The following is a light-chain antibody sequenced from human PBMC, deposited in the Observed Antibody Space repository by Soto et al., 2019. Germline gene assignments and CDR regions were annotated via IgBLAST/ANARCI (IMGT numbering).Light chain of an antibody. V-gene: IGLV1-44*01. J-gene: IGLJ1*01. Sequence: QSVLTQPPSASGTPGQRVTISCSGSSSNIGSNTVNWYQQLPGTAPKLLIYSNNQRPSGVPDRFSGSKSCTSTSLAISGLQSEDEADYYCAAWDASLNGYVFGTGTKLTVL. CDR2: SNN. CDR3: AAWDASLNGYV. CDR1: SSNIGSNT.